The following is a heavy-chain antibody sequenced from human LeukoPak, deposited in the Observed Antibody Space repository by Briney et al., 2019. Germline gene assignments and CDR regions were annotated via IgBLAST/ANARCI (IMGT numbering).Heavy chain of an antibody. CDR2: ISGSGGST. V-gene: IGHV3-23*01. J-gene: IGHJ4*02. CDR1: GFTFSSYA. CDR3: AKDQFEAAAGPGGHY. Sequence: GGSLRLSCAASGFTFSSYAISWVRQAPGKGLEWVSAISGSGGSTYYAVSVKGRFTISRDNSKNTLYLQMNSLGAEDTAVYYCAKDQFEAAAGPGGHYWGQGTLVTVSS. D-gene: IGHD6-13*01.